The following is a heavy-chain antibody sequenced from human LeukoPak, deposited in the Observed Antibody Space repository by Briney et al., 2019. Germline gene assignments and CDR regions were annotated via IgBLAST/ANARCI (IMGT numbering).Heavy chain of an antibody. CDR3: ARQGSRSADY. J-gene: IGHJ4*02. CDR2: IYYSGST. V-gene: IGHV4-39*01. D-gene: IGHD2-15*01. CDR1: GGSISSSSYY. Sequence: NPSETLSLTCTVSGGSISSSSYYWGWIRQPPGKGLEWIGSIYYSGSTYYNPSLKSRVTISVDTSKNQFSLKLSSVTAADTAVYYCARQGSRSADYWGQGTLVTVSS.